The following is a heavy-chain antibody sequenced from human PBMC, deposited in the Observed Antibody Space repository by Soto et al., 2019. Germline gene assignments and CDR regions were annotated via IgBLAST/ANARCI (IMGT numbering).Heavy chain of an antibody. V-gene: IGHV4-61*01. CDR3: ARDRDSSLDY. D-gene: IGHD3-22*01. CDR1: GGSVSSANNY. Sequence: SETLSLTCSVSGGSVSSANNYWSWIRQPPGKGLEWIGYIYYSGSTNYNPSLKSRVTISVDTSKNQFSLKLSSVTAADTAVYYCARDRDSSLDYWGQGTLVTVSS. J-gene: IGHJ4*02. CDR2: IYYSGST.